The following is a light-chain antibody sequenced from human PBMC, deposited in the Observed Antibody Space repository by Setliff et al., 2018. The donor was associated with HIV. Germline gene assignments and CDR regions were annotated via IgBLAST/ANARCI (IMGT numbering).Light chain of an antibody. Sequence: QSALAQPASVSGSPGQSITISCTGTSNDVGRYDLVSWYQQHPARAPKLIIYEVSNRPSGVSNRFSGSKSGNTASLTISELQAEDEADYYCSSYTNSIPYVFGTGTKVTVL. CDR3: SSYTNSIPYV. V-gene: IGLV2-14*02. J-gene: IGLJ1*01. CDR1: SNDVGRYDL. CDR2: EVS.